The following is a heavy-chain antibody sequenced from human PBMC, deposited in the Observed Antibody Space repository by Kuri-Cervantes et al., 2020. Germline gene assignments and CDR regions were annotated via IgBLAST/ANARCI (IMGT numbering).Heavy chain of an antibody. D-gene: IGHD2-2*01. CDR3: ARESQYQLLWGYYAFDI. CDR1: GLTFSSYA. CDR2: ISGSGGST. J-gene: IGHJ3*02. V-gene: IGHV3-23*01. Sequence: GESLKLSCAASGLTFSSYAMRGVCQAPGKALEWVSAISGSGGSTYYADSVKGLFTISRDNSKNTLYLQMNSLRAEDTAVYYCARESQYQLLWGYYAFDIWGQGTMVTVSS.